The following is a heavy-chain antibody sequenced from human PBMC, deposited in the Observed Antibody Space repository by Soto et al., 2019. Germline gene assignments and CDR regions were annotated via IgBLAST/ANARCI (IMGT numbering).Heavy chain of an antibody. J-gene: IGHJ4*02. CDR2: IWYDGSNK. D-gene: IGHD3-16*01. CDR3: ERDLWGTSVEYYFDY. CDR1: GFTFSSYG. V-gene: IGHV3-33*01. Sequence: GGSLRLSCAASGFTFSSYGMHWVRQAPGKGLEWVAVIWYDGSNKYYADSVKGRFTISRDNSKNTLYLQMNSLRAEDTAVYYCERDLWGTSVEYYFDYWGQGTLVTVSS.